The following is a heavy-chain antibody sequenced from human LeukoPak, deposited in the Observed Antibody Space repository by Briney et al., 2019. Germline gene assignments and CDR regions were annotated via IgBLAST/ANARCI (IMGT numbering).Heavy chain of an antibody. CDR2: IKQDGSEK. CDR1: GFTFSSYW. CDR3: ATGGFLEWLLLVY. V-gene: IGHV3-7*01. D-gene: IGHD3-3*01. Sequence: GGSLRLSCAASGFTFSSYWMHWVRQAPGKGLEWVAHIKQDGSEKYYVDSVKGRFTISRDNAKNSLYLQMNSLRAEDTAVYYCATGGFLEWLLLVYWGQGTLVTVSS. J-gene: IGHJ4*02.